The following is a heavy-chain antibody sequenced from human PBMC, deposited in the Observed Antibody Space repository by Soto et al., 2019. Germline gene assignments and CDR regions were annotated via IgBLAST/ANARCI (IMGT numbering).Heavy chain of an antibody. CDR3: ARGSALLFYYFDY. D-gene: IGHD6-13*01. Sequence: SEILSLTCNVSGGSITRGDYYWSWLRQPPGKGLEWIGYIYYRAMPYYNPSLKSRVTISVDTSKNQFSLSMTSVTAADTAVYYCARGSALLFYYFDYWGQGTPVTVS. V-gene: IGHV4-30-4*01. CDR1: GGSITRGDYY. J-gene: IGHJ4*02. CDR2: IYYRAMP.